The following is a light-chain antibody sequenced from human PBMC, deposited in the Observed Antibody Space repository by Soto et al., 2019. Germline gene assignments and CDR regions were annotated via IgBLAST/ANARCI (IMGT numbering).Light chain of an antibody. CDR1: QSVTSSY. CDR3: QQYGSSLFT. J-gene: IGKJ2*01. V-gene: IGKV3-20*01. CDR2: GAS. Sequence: ETVLTQSPGTLSLSPGETGTLSCRASQSVTSSYLAWYQQKPDQAPRLLIYGASNRATGIPDRFSGSGSGTDFTLTISRLEPEDFAVYYFQQYGSSLFTFGQGTKLEIK.